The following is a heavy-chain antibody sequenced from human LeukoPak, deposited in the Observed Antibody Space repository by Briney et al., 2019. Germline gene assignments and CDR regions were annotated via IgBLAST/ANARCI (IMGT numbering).Heavy chain of an antibody. J-gene: IGHJ4*02. D-gene: IGHD3-3*01. CDR3: ASGGSAYYTQAPLDY. V-gene: IGHV3-7*01. Sequence: GGSLRLSCAASGFTFNSYWMSWVRQAPGKGLEWVANINQDGSEKYYVDSVKGRFTISRDNAKNSLYLQMNSLRAEDTAVYYCASGGSAYYTQAPLDYWGQGTLVTVSS. CDR1: GFTFNSYW. CDR2: INQDGSEK.